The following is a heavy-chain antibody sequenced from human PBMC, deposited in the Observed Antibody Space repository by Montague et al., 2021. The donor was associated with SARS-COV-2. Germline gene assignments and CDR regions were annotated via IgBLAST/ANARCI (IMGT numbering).Heavy chain of an antibody. Sequence: SETLSLTCTVSGDSISYFYWSWIRQPAGKGLEWIGRVSASGSTNYNPSLNSRVTMSVDTSKKQFPLRLSPVTAADTAVYYCARDVVAAPGTFDYWGQGTLGTGSS. CDR1: GDSISYFY. V-gene: IGHV4-4*07. CDR2: VSASGST. J-gene: IGHJ4*02. D-gene: IGHD6-13*01. CDR3: ARDVVAAPGTFDY.